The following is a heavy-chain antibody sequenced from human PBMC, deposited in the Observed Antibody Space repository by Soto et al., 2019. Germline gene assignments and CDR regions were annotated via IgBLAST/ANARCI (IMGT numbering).Heavy chain of an antibody. J-gene: IGHJ4*02. Sequence: SETLSLTCGVYGGSFIGYYWSWIRQSPGKGLEWIGEINLSGGTNHNPALKSRVSMSVDTSKNQFSLKLSSVTAADTAIYYCTRGRRATGVGYWGQGSLVTVSS. D-gene: IGHD5-12*01. V-gene: IGHV4-34*01. CDR2: INLSGGT. CDR1: GGSFIGYY. CDR3: TRGRRATGVGY.